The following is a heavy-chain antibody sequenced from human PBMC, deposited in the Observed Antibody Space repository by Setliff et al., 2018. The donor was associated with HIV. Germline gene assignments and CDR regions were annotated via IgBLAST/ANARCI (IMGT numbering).Heavy chain of an antibody. CDR2: INPKNGDT. Sequence: GASVKVSCKASGYIFIDYYIHWLRQTPGQRPEWMAWINPKNGDTFYAQKFQGRVTLTRDTSITTSYMEVNRLTSDDTAIYYCARDSVIGSDYWGQGTLVTVSS. D-gene: IGHD3-10*01. CDR1: GYIFIDYY. J-gene: IGHJ4*02. V-gene: IGHV1-2*02. CDR3: ARDSVIGSDY.